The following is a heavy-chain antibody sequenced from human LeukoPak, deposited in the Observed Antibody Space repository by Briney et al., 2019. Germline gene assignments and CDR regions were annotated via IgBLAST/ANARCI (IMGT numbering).Heavy chain of an antibody. CDR1: GGSFSGYY. V-gene: IGHV4-34*01. J-gene: IGHJ3*02. CDR2: INHSGST. CDR3: ARTAFDI. Sequence: PSETLSLTCAVSGGSFSGYYWSWIRQPPGKGLEWIGEINHSGSTNYNPSLKSRVTISVDTSKNQFSLKLSSVTTADTAVYYCARTAFDIWGQGTMVTVSS.